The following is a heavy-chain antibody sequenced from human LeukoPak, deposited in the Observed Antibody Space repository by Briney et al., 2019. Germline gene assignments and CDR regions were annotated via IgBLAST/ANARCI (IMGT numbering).Heavy chain of an antibody. Sequence: PSETLSLTSTMSGGSIINYYWTWIPQPPGKGLEWIGHLYYGGGTNYNPSLKRRATISVDTSKKEFSLKLTSVIAADTAVYYCARVAKHFRGGLSFYFMDVWGIGTTVTISS. CDR2: LYYGGGT. CDR3: ARVAKHFRGGLSFYFMDV. CDR1: GGSIINYY. D-gene: IGHD3-10*01. V-gene: IGHV4-59*01. J-gene: IGHJ6*03.